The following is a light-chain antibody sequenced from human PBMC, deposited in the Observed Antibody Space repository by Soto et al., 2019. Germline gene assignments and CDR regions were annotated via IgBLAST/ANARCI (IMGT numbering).Light chain of an antibody. V-gene: IGLV2-14*01. Sequence: QSALTQPASVSGSPGQSITISCTGTSSDVGGYNYVSWYQQHPGKAPKLMIYDVSNRPSGVSNRFSGSKSGNTASLTISGLQAEDDDDYYCSSYTSSSTRVFGGGTKLTVL. CDR2: DVS. CDR1: SSDVGGYNY. CDR3: SSYTSSSTRV. J-gene: IGLJ2*01.